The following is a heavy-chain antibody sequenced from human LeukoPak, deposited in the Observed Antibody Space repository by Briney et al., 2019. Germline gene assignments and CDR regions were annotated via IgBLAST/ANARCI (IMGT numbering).Heavy chain of an antibody. V-gene: IGHV4-38-2*01. D-gene: IGHD2-2*01. Sequence: SETLSLTCAVSGYSISSGYYWGWIRQPPGKGLEWIANIYHSGNTYYNPSLKSRVTISVDTSRNQFSLKLSSVTAADTAVYYCALQPARRLSWFDPWGQGTLVTVSS. CDR2: IYHSGNT. J-gene: IGHJ5*02. CDR3: ALQPARRLSWFDP. CDR1: GYSISSGYY.